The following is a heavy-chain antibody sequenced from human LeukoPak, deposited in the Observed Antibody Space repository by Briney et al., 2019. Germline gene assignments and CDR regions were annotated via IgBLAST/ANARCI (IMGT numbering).Heavy chain of an antibody. J-gene: IGHJ4*02. Sequence: SVKLSCKASGGTFSSYAISWVRQAPGHGLEWMGGIIPIFGTGNYAQKFQGRVTITADESTSTAYMELSSLRSEDTAVYYCGRKAGDCGGGSCYSIDYWGQGILVTVSS. CDR1: GGTFSSYA. D-gene: IGHD2-15*01. CDR3: GRKAGDCGGGSCYSIDY. V-gene: IGHV1-69*01. CDR2: IIPIFGTG.